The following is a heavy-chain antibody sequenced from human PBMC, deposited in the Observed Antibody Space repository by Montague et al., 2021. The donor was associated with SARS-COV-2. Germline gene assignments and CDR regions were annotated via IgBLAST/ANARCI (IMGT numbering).Heavy chain of an antibody. J-gene: IGHJ6*02. CDR1: GASISSRSYY. CDR2: KYYSGST. V-gene: IGHV4-39*01. D-gene: IGHD2-2*01. CDR3: ARVPYRLLFVPRYYGMDV. Sequence: SETLSLTCTVSGASISSRSYYWGWIRQPPGKGLEWIGFKYYSGSTYYNPTLKSRVTISVDTSKNQFSLKLSSVTAAGTAVYYCARVPYRLLFVPRYYGMDVWGQGTTVTVSS.